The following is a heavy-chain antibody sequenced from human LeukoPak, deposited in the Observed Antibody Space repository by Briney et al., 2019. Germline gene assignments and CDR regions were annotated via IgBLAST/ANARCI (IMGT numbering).Heavy chain of an antibody. D-gene: IGHD5-12*01. J-gene: IGHJ4*02. CDR1: GGSISSYY. V-gene: IGHV4-4*07. CDR3: ARSGYSGYDPYYFDY. CDR2: IYTSGST. Sequence: MPSETLSLTCTVSGGSISSYYWSWIRQPAGKGLEWIGRIYTSGSTNYNPSPKSRVTMSVDTSKNQFSLKLSSVTATDTAVYYCARSGYSGYDPYYFDYWGQGTLVTVSS.